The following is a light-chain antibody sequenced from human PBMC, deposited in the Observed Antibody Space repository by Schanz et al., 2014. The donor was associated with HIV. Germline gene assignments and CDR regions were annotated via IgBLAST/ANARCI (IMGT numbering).Light chain of an antibody. Sequence: QSVLTQPPSVSAAPGQKVAISCSGGSSNIGDNYVSWYQQFPGTAPKLLIYDNNRRPSGIPGRFSGAKSGTSATLGITGLQTGDEADYYCGTWDSSLSIGVFGGGTKLTVL. V-gene: IGLV1-51*01. CDR3: GTWDSSLSIGV. CDR2: DNN. J-gene: IGLJ3*02. CDR1: SSNIGDNY.